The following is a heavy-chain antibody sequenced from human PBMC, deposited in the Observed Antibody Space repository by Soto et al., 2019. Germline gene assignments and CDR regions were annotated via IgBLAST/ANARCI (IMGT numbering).Heavy chain of an antibody. CDR3: ARSDIVVVPATFDP. V-gene: IGHV4-39*01. J-gene: IGHJ5*02. CDR2: IYYSGST. D-gene: IGHD2-2*01. CDR1: GGSISSSIYY. Sequence: LTCTVSGGSISSSIYYWGWIRQPPGKGLEWIGSIYYSGSTYYNPSLKSRVTISVDTSKNQFSLKLSSVTAADTAVYYCARSDIVVVPATFDPWGQGTLVTVSS.